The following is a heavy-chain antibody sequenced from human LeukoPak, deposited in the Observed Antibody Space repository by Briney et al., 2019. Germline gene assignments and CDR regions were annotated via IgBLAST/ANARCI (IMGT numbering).Heavy chain of an antibody. D-gene: IGHD2-2*02. V-gene: IGHV1-18*01. CDR1: GYTFTSYG. CDR3: ARDLQLVPAAIMPPMRAGYFQH. Sequence: ASVKVSCKASGYTFTSYGISWVRQAPGQGLEWMGWISAYNGNTNYAQKLQGRVTMTTDTSTSTAYMELRSLRSDDTAVYYCARDLQLVPAAIMPPMRAGYFQHWGQGTLVTVSS. J-gene: IGHJ1*01. CDR2: ISAYNGNT.